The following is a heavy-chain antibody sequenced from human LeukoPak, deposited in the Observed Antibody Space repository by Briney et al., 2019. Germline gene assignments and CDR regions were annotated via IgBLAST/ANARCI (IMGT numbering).Heavy chain of an antibody. D-gene: IGHD4-17*01. CDR1: GFTFSDYY. Sequence: GSLRLSCAASGFTFSDYYMSWIRQPPGKGLEWIGEIYHSGSTNYNPSLKSRVTTSVDKSKNQFSLKLSSVTAADTAVYYCARDYGGLYGDYFDYWGQGTLVTVSS. CDR3: ARDYGGLYGDYFDY. CDR2: IYHSGST. J-gene: IGHJ4*02. V-gene: IGHV4-34*01.